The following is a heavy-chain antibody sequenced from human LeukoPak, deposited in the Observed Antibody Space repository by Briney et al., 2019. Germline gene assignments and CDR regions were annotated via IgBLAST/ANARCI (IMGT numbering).Heavy chain of an antibody. V-gene: IGHV1-69*13. D-gene: IGHD3-10*01. CDR1: GGTFSSYA. CDR2: IIPIFGTA. CDR3: ARVRWFGELSSTYYYGMDV. Sequence: ASVTVSCTASGGTFSSYAISWVRQAPGQGLEWMGGIIPIFGTANYAQKFQGRVTITADESTSTAYMELSSLRSEDTAVYYCARVRWFGELSSTYYYGMDVWGQGTTVTVSS. J-gene: IGHJ6*02.